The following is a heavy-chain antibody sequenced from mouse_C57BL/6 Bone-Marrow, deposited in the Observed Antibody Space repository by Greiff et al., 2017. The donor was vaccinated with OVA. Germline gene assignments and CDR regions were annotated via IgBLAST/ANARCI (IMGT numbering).Heavy chain of an antibody. CDR3: ARRGVTTKETWFAY. J-gene: IGHJ3*01. CDR2: ISSGGSYT. Sequence: VQLQQSGGDLVKPGGSLKLSCAASGFTFSSYGMSWVRQTPDKRLEWVATISSGGSYTYYPDRVKGRFTISRDNAKNTLYLQMSSLKSEDTAMYYCARRGVTTKETWFAYWGQGTLVTVSA. CDR1: GFTFSSYG. D-gene: IGHD2-2*01. V-gene: IGHV5-6*01.